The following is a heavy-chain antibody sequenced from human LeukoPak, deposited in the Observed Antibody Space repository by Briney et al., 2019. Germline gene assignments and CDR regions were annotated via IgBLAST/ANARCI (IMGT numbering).Heavy chain of an antibody. V-gene: IGHV3-74*01. CDR1: GFTFSSYW. J-gene: IGHJ3*02. CDR2: INSDGSST. Sequence: PGGSLRLSCAASGFTFSSYWMHWVRQAPGKGLVWVSRINSDGSSTSYADSVQGRFTISRDNAKNTLYLQMNSLRAEDTAVYYCARAYLSYAMVRTDAFDIWGQGTMVTVSS. D-gene: IGHD3-10*01. CDR3: ARAYLSYAMVRTDAFDI.